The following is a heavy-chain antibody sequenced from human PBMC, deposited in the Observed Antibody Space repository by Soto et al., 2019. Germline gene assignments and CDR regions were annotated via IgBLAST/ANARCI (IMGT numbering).Heavy chain of an antibody. CDR1: GFTVTEIY. J-gene: IGHJ3*02. Sequence: EVQLVESGGGLVQPGGSLRLSCVASGFTVTEIYMNWVRQAPGKGLEWVSVLYNECTDYADSVRGRFSISTDSSKNALYLQMNSLRAEDSAVYYCVREPRYCSGGSCSIMGDAFDIWGQGTMVTVSS. D-gene: IGHD2-15*01. CDR3: VREPRYCSGGSCSIMGDAFDI. V-gene: IGHV3-66*01. CDR2: LYNECT.